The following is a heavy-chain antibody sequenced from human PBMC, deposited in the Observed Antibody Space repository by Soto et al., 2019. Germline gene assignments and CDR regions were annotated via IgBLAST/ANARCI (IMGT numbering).Heavy chain of an antibody. Sequence: SGMSYADSVKGRFTISRDDAKNALYLQMNSLRAEDTALYYCAKGRSYYYYYGVDVWGQGNTVTVSS. CDR3: AKGRSYYYYYGVDV. CDR2: SGM. J-gene: IGHJ6*02. V-gene: IGHV3-48*01.